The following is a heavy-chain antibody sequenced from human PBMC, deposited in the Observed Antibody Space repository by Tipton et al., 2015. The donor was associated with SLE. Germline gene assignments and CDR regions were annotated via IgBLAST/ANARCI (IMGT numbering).Heavy chain of an antibody. CDR1: GFGFSDAW. V-gene: IGHV3-15*01. Sequence: GSLRLSCAASGFGFSDAWMSWVRQAPGKGLEWVGRIKSKDDGGAIDYAAPVKGRFTISRDDLERTVYLQMNGLTTEDTALYYCSSVVTPGGYDCWGQGTLVTVSS. J-gene: IGHJ4*02. D-gene: IGHD1-1*01. CDR3: SSVVTPGGYDC. CDR2: IKSKDDGGAI.